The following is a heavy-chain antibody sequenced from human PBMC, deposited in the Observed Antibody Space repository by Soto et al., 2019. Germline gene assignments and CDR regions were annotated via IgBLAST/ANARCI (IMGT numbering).Heavy chain of an antibody. CDR2: INPHDSDT. V-gene: IGHV5-51*01. J-gene: IGHJ6*02. CDR3: AGGGVRGVITRTRDYYGMDV. Sequence: PGESLKISCQGSGYSFTSSWIGWVRQMPGKGLEWMAIINPHDSDTRYSPSFQGQVTISADKSISTAYLQWSSLKASDTAMYYCAGGGVRGVITRTRDYYGMDVWGQGTTVTVSS. D-gene: IGHD3-10*01. CDR1: GYSFTSSW.